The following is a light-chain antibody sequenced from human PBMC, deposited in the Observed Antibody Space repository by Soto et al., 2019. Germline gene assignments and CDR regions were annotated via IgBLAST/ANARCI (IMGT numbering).Light chain of an antibody. CDR2: KAS. CDR1: QTISSW. J-gene: IGKJ1*01. Sequence: DIHMTPSPSTLSGSVGDRVTITCRASQTISSWLAWYQQKPGKAPKLLIYKASTLKSGVPSRFSGSGSGTEFTLTISSLQPDDFATYYCQHYSSYSEAFGQGTKVDIK. V-gene: IGKV1-5*03. CDR3: QHYSSYSEA.